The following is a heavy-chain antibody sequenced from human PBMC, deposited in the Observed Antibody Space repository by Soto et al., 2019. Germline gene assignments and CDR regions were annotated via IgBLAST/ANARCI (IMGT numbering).Heavy chain of an antibody. J-gene: IGHJ3*02. CDR3: VKDLYSSGWPDAFDI. CDR2: ISSNGGST. Sequence: EVQLVESGGGLVQPGGSLRLSCSASGFTFSSYAMHWVRQAPGKGLEYVSAISSNGGSTYYADSVKGRFTISRDNSKNTLYLQMSSLRAEDTAVYYCVKDLYSSGWPDAFDIWGQGTMVTVSS. V-gene: IGHV3-64D*08. CDR1: GFTFSSYA. D-gene: IGHD6-19*01.